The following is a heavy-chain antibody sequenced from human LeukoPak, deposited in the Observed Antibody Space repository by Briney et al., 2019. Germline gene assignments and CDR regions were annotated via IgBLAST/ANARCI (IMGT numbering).Heavy chain of an antibody. D-gene: IGHD3-10*01. CDR3: VGDMGRVDGS. Sequence: GGSLRLSCAASGFTFNSYWMHWVRQAPGKGPVWVSRIHSDGSITNYADSVKGRFTISRDNAKNQRYLQMNSLRAGDAAVYHCVGDMGRVDGSWGQETTVSVSS. J-gene: IGHJ3*01. CDR2: IHSDGSIT. CDR1: GFTFNSYW. V-gene: IGHV3-74*01.